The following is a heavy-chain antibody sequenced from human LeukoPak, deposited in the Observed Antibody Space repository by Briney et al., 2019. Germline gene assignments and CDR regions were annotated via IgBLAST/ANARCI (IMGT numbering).Heavy chain of an antibody. V-gene: IGHV4-38-2*01. CDR2: IYHDETT. CDR3: ANADTEDYFDS. D-gene: IGHD3-16*01. J-gene: IGHJ4*02. CDR1: GYSISSDFY. Sequence: SETLSLTCAVSGYSISSDFYWGWVRQPPGKGLEWVGSIYHDETTYYNPSLKSRVTMSLDTSRKQFSLNLASVTAADTAIYYCANADTEDYFDSWGQGTLVTVSS.